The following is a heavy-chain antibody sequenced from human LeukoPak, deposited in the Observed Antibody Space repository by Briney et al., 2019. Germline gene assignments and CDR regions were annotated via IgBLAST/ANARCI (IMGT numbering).Heavy chain of an antibody. CDR1: GYTFTSYG. J-gene: IGHJ4*02. CDR3: ARDLTPYYYDSSGYYY. CDR2: ISAYNGNT. D-gene: IGHD3-22*01. Sequence: GASVKVSCKASGYTFTSYGISWVRQAPGQGLEWMGWISAYNGNTNYAQKLQGRVTMTTDTSTSTAYMELRSLRSDDTAAYYCARDLTPYYYDSSGYYYWGQGTLVTVSS. V-gene: IGHV1-18*01.